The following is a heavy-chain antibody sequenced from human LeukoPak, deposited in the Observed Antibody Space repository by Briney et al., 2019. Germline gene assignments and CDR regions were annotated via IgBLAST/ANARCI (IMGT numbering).Heavy chain of an antibody. CDR2: INHSGST. CDR3: ARGSRDIVVVVAATPRWFDP. D-gene: IGHD2-15*01. J-gene: IGHJ5*02. V-gene: IGHV4-39*07. Sequence: SETLSLTCTVSGGSISISSYYWGWIRQPPGKGLEWIGEINHSGSTNYNPSLKSRVTISVDTSKNQFSLKLSSVTAADTAVYYCARGSRDIVVVVAATPRWFDPWGQGTLVTVSS. CDR1: GGSISISSYY.